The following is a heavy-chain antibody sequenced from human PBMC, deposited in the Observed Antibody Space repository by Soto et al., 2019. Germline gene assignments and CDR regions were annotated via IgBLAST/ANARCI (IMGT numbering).Heavy chain of an antibody. J-gene: IGHJ4*02. Sequence: EVQLVESGGGVVRPGGSLRLSCAASGFNFDDYGMSWVRQAPGKGLEWVAGINWNSNSRGYADSVKGRFTISRDNVQNSLYLEMNSLRAEETAFYYCARGIRGYDDYFDSWGQGTVVNVSS. CDR3: ARGIRGYDDYFDS. D-gene: IGHD5-12*01. V-gene: IGHV3-20*04. CDR1: GFNFDDYG. CDR2: INWNSNSR.